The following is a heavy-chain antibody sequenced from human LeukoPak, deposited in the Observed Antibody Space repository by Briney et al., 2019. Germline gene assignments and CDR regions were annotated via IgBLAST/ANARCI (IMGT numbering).Heavy chain of an antibody. CDR2: INLNSGNT. J-gene: IGHJ5*02. Sequence: GASVKVSCKASGYTFTGYYMHWVRQAPGQGLEWMGWINLNSGNTHYAQKFQDRVTMTRDTSISTAYMELSSLRSDDTAVYYCAREGAAAEDVNWFDPWGQGTLVTVSS. CDR3: AREGAAAEDVNWFDP. CDR1: GYTFTGYY. D-gene: IGHD6-25*01. V-gene: IGHV1-2*02.